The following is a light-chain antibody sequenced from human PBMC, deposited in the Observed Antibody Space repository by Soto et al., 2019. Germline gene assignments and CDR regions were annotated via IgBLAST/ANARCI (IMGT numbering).Light chain of an antibody. CDR2: AAS. CDR3: QQADTFPIT. Sequence: DIQMTQSPSSVSASVGDRVTISCLASQGISRSLAWYQQKPGKAPKFLIYAASSLQSGVPSRFSGSGFGTDFTLTISSLQPEDSAIYYCQQADTFPITFGQGTRLEIK. V-gene: IGKV1D-12*01. J-gene: IGKJ5*01. CDR1: QGISRS.